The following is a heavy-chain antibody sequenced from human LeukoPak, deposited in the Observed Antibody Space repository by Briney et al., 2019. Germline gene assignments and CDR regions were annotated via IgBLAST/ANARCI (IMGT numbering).Heavy chain of an antibody. CDR1: GFTFGSNG. CDR3: ARWGAGRTADY. D-gene: IGHD1-26*01. J-gene: IGHJ4*02. CDR2: IYYDGSEQ. V-gene: IGHV3-33*01. Sequence: GRSLRLSCVGSGFTFGSNGMHWVRQAPGKGLEWVAVIYYDGSEQYYADSVKGRFTISRDNSKNTLCLQMNSLRVEDTATYHCARWGAGRTADYWGQGTQVTVSS.